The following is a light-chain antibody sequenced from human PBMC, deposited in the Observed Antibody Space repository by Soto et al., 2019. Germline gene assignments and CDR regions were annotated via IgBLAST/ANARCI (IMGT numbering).Light chain of an antibody. CDR3: HQFGSSPLAFT. CDR2: GAS. CDR1: QSFSTRY. J-gene: IGKJ2*01. Sequence: ESMLTQSPGTLSLSPGERATLSCRASQSFSTRYLAWYQQKTGQAPRLLIYGASIRAAGIPDSFSGSGSVTDITLNISRLEPEDFAVYCCHQFGSSPLAFTFGQGTKLEI. V-gene: IGKV3-20*01.